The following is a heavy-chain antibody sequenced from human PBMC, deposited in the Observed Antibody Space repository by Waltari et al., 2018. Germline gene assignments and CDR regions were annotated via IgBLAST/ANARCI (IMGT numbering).Heavy chain of an antibody. D-gene: IGHD1-7*01. CDR2: SNPNGAGT. Sequence: QVQLVQSGAEVKKPGASVKVSCKASGYTFTGYYMHWVRQAPGQGLEWMGWSNPNGAGTNYAQKFQGRVTMTRDTSISTAYMELSRLRSDDTAVYYCARDQSGTGTTGFDYWGQGTLVTVSS. J-gene: IGHJ4*02. CDR1: GYTFTGYY. CDR3: ARDQSGTGTTGFDY. V-gene: IGHV1-2*02.